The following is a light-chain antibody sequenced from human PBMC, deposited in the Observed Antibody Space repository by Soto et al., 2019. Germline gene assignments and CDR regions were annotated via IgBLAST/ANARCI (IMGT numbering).Light chain of an antibody. CDR2: DVN. V-gene: IGLV2-14*01. CDR1: SSDVGAYNY. J-gene: IGLJ2*01. CDR3: SSYTSSSPLGGV. Sequence: QSALTQPASVSGSPGQSIAISCTGTSSDVGAYNYVSWYQQHPAKPPKLMIYDVNNPPSGGSDRLSGAKSGNTAAPTISGVQAEDEADYYCSSYTSSSPLGGVFGGGTKLTVL.